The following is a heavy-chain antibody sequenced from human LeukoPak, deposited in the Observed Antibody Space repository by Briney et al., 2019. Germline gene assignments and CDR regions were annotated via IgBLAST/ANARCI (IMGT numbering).Heavy chain of an antibody. V-gene: IGHV4-39*01. CDR3: ARQPVHSRGPSNWFDP. D-gene: IGHD3-22*01. CDR2: IYYSGST. J-gene: IGHJ5*02. CDR1: GGSISSSSYY. Sequence: PSETLPLTCTVSGGSISSSSYYWGWIRQPPGKGLEWIGSIYYSGSTYYNPSLKSRVTISVDTSKNQFSLKLSSVTAADTAVYYCARQPVHSRGPSNWFDPWGQGTLVTVSS.